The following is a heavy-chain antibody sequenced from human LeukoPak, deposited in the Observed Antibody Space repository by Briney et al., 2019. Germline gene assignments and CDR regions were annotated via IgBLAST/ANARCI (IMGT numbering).Heavy chain of an antibody. CDR2: IDPSDSYT. D-gene: IGHD3-16*02. Sequence: GESLKISCKGSGYSFTSYWISWVRQMPGKGLEWMGRIDPSDSYTNYSPSFRGHVTISADKSISTAYLQWSSLKASDTAMYYCARLYVWGSYRYGADYWGQGTLVTVSS. CDR3: ARLYVWGSYRYGADY. V-gene: IGHV5-10-1*01. CDR1: GYSFTSYW. J-gene: IGHJ4*02.